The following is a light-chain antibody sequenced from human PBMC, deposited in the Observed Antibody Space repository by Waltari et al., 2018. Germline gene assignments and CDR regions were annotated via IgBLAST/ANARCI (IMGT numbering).Light chain of an antibody. J-gene: IGKJ4*01. CDR2: WAS. V-gene: IGKV4-1*01. CDR1: QTVLYSSNNKNY. Sequence: DIVMTQSPDSLAVSLGERATINCKSSQTVLYSSNNKNYLAWYQQKPGQPPKLPLYWASTRESGVPDRFSGSGSGTDFTLTISSLQAEDVAVYYCQQYSTTPLTFGGGTKVEVK. CDR3: QQYSTTPLT.